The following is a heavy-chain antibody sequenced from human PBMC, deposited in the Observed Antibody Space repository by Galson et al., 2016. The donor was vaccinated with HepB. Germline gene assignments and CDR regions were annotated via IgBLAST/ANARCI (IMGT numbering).Heavy chain of an antibody. CDR2: ITWNGDSV. J-gene: IGHJ4*02. CDR3: ASLADY. CDR1: GFAIGDFA. V-gene: IGHV3-9*01. Sequence: SLRLSCAASGFAIGDFAMQWVRQAPGKGLEWVAGITWNGDSVGFADSLQGRFTITRDKAKNYLHLQMNSLTVEDTALYYCASLADYWGQGTLVTVSS.